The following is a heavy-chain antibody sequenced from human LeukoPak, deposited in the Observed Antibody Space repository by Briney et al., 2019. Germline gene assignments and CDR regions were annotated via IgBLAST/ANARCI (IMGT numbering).Heavy chain of an antibody. CDR2: VNHSGSA. V-gene: IGHV4-34*01. CDR1: GGSISSYY. Sequence: PSETLSLTCTVSGGSISSYYWSWIRQPAGKGLEWIGEVNHSGSANYNPSLKSRVTMSVDTSKNQFSLKLSSVTAVDTAVYYCARSPRYCSGGSCYFLHYWGQGALVTVSS. D-gene: IGHD2-15*01. J-gene: IGHJ4*02. CDR3: ARSPRYCSGGSCYFLHY.